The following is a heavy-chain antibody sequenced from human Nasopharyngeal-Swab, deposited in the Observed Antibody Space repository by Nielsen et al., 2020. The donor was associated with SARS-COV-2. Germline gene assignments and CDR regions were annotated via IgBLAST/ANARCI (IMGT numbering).Heavy chain of an antibody. J-gene: IGHJ6*02. D-gene: IGHD3-22*01. CDR1: GGSISSSSYY. Sequence: SETLSLTCTVSGGSISSSSYYWSWIRQPAGKGLEWIGRIYTSGSTNYNPSLKSRVTMSVDTSKNQFSLKLSSVTAADTAVYYCARVYDSSGYPYYYYGMDVWGQGTTVTVSS. V-gene: IGHV4-61*02. CDR2: IYTSGST. CDR3: ARVYDSSGYPYYYYGMDV.